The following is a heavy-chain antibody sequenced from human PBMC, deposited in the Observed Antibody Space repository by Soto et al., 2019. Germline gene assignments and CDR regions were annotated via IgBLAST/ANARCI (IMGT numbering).Heavy chain of an antibody. Sequence: QVQLVESGGGVVKRGRSLRLSCAASGFTFSSYAMHWVRQAPGKGLEWVAVISYDGSNKYYADSVKGRFTISRDNSKNTLYLQMNSLRAEDTAVYYCAREVVDYWGQGTLVTVSS. CDR3: AREVVDY. V-gene: IGHV3-30-3*01. CDR1: GFTFSSYA. D-gene: IGHD2-15*01. J-gene: IGHJ4*02. CDR2: ISYDGSNK.